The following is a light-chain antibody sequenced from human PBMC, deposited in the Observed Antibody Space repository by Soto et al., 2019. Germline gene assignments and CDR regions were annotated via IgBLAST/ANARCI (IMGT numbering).Light chain of an antibody. J-gene: IGKJ1*01. CDR3: QHYNSYSEA. CDR1: QGIRHD. Sequence: IEMTQSPSSLSVSVGDRVTITCRASQGIRHDLGWYQQKPGKAPKLLIYKASTLKSGVPSRFSGSGSGTEFTLTISSLQPDDFATYYCQHYNSYSEAFGQGTKVDI. V-gene: IGKV1-5*03. CDR2: KAS.